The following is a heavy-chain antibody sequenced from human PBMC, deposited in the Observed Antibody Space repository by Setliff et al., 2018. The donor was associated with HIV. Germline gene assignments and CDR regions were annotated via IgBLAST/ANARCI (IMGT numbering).Heavy chain of an antibody. V-gene: IGHV4-59*01. D-gene: IGHD1-1*01. CDR1: GGSMSRFY. J-gene: IGHJ4*02. CDR3: ARAEGDAYNSLPYFDS. Sequence: PSETLSLTCTVSGGSMSRFYWTWNRQPPGKGLEWIGFVYSTGSINYSPSFRGRLTISLDTSETQFSLHLTSVTPSDTAVYYCARAEGDAYNSLPYFDSWGPGALFTVSS. CDR2: VYSTGSI.